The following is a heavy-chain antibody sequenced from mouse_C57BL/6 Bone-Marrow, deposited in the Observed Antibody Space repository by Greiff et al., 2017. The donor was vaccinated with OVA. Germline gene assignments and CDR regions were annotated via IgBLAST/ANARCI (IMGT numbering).Heavy chain of an antibody. CDR1: GYTFTSYW. D-gene: IGHD1-1*01. CDR3: ARTGIYYYGSSSPSYYAMDY. J-gene: IGHJ4*01. Sequence: QVQLQQPGAELVKPGASVKMSCKASGYTFTSYWITWVKQRPGQGLEWIGDIYPGSGSTNYNEKFKSKATLTVDTSSSTAYMQLSSLTSEDSAVYYCARTGIYYYGSSSPSYYAMDYWGQGTSVTVSS. V-gene: IGHV1-55*01. CDR2: IYPGSGST.